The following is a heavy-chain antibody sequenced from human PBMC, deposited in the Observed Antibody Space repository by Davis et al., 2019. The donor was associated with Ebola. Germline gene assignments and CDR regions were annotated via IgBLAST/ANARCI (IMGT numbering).Heavy chain of an antibody. D-gene: IGHD5-24*01. J-gene: IGHJ6*02. CDR3: ARASAGGDGYYESFYFYGLDV. CDR2: IYTGGRI. CDR1: GFTVSSNY. Sequence: PGGSLRLSCAASGFTVSSNYMSWVRQAPGKGLEWVSVIYTGGRIYYADSVKGRFTISRDNSKNTVYLQMNSLRVEDTAVYYCARASAGGDGYYESFYFYGLDVWGQGTTVTVSS. V-gene: IGHV3-66*01.